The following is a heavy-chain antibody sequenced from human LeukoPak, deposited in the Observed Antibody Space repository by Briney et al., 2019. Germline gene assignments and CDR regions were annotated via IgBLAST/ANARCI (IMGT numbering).Heavy chain of an antibody. CDR3: ASSYYYDSSGYYYYFDY. Sequence: SVKLSCKASGGTFSSYAISWVRQAPGQGLEWMGRIIPILGIANYAQKFQGRVTITADKSTSTAYMELSSLRSQDTAVYYCASSYYYDSSGYYYYFDYWGQGTLVTVSS. D-gene: IGHD3-22*01. J-gene: IGHJ4*02. CDR1: GGTFSSYA. V-gene: IGHV1-69*04. CDR2: IIPILGIA.